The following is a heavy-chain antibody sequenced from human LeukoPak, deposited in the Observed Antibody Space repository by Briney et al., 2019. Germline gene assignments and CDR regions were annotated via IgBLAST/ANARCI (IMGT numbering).Heavy chain of an antibody. CDR3: ARDQGGYSYTFDS. V-gene: IGHV3-21*01. J-gene: IGHJ4*02. CDR1: GFTFSSYS. Sequence: PGGSLRLSCAASGFTFSSYSMSWVRQAPGKGLEWVSSISSSSSYIYYADSVKGRFTISRDNAKNSLYLQMNSLRAEDTAVYYCARDQGGYSYTFDSWGQGTLVTVPS. CDR2: ISSSSSYI. D-gene: IGHD5-18*01.